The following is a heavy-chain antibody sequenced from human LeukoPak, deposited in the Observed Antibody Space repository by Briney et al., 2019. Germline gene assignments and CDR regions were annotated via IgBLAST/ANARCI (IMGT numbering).Heavy chain of an antibody. CDR1: NGPTNTYQ. J-gene: IGHJ4*02. V-gene: IGHV4-59*01. CDR2: IHYSGSA. CDR3: ATWGLDCSGGSCYPFALSWFGD. Sequence: AETLSLTCTVSNGPTNTYQWTWIRQPPGRGLEWIGNIHYSGSANYNPSLKSRVIISLDTSKNQFSLKLSPVTAADTAVYYCATWGLDCSGGSCYPFALSWFGDWGQGTQVIVSP. D-gene: IGHD2-15*01.